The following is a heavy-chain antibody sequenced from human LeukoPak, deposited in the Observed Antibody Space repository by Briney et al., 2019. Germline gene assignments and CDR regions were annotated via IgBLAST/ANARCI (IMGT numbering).Heavy chain of an antibody. V-gene: IGHV3-48*01. D-gene: IGHD6-6*01. J-gene: IGHJ4*02. CDR2: ISSSSSTI. CDR1: GFTFSSYS. Sequence: AGGSLRLSCAASGFTFSSYSMNWVRQAPGKGLEWVSYISSSSSTIYYADSVKGRFTISRDNSKNTLYLQMNSLRAEDTAVYYCAKDRSMYSSSHYFDYWGQGTLVTVSS. CDR3: AKDRSMYSSSHYFDY.